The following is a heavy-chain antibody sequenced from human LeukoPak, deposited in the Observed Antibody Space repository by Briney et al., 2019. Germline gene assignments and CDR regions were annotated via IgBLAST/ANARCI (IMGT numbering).Heavy chain of an antibody. CDR3: ARGIFMIESPRPEDY. D-gene: IGHD3-22*01. CDR1: GFTFSSYS. J-gene: IGHJ4*02. Sequence: GGSLRPSCAASGFTFSSYSMNWVRQAPGKGLEWVSYISSSSSTIYYADSVKGRFTISRDNAKNSLYLQMNSLRAEDTAVYYCARGIFMIESPRPEDYWGQGTLVTVSS. CDR2: ISSSSSTI. V-gene: IGHV3-48*01.